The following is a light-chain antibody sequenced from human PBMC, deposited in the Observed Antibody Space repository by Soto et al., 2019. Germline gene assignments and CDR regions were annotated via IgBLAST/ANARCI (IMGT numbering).Light chain of an antibody. CDR3: QQYNDWPLT. V-gene: IGKV3D-15*01. CDR1: QSVSSSY. CDR2: DIS. J-gene: IGKJ4*01. Sequence: EIVLTQSPGTLSLSPGERATLSCRASQSVSSSYLAWYQQKPGQAPRLLIYDISTRATGIPTRFSGSGSGTEFTLTISSLQSEDFAVYYCQQYNDWPLTFGGGTKVEIK.